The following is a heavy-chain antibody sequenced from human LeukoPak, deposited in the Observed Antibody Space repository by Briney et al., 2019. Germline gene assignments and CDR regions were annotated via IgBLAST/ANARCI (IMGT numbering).Heavy chain of an antibody. D-gene: IGHD2-15*01. Sequence: SETLSLTCNVSGGAMTSSSYYWGWIRQPPGKGLEWIASMYYRGNTYSNPSLKSRVAISVDTSKNQFSLKLTSVTAADTAVYYCARQGNPHTTYCSGGTCYATKDSWFGPWGQGTLVTVSS. CDR3: ARQGNPHTTYCSGGTCYATKDSWFGP. V-gene: IGHV4-39*01. CDR1: GGAMTSSSYY. J-gene: IGHJ5*02. CDR2: MYYRGNT.